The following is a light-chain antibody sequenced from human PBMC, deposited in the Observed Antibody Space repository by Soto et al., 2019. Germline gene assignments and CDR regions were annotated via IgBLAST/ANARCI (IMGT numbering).Light chain of an antibody. CDR1: QYISSY. CDR2: AAS. CDR3: QQSYSTPWT. Sequence: DIQVTQSPSSLSASVGDRVTITCRASQYISSYLNWYQQKPGKAPKLLIYAASSLQSGVPSRFSGIGSGTDFTLTISSLQPEDFAAYYCQQSYSTPWTFGQGTKVDIK. J-gene: IGKJ1*01. V-gene: IGKV1-39*01.